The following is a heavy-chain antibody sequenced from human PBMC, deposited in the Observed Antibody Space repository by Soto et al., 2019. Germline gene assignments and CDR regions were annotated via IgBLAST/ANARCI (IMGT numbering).Heavy chain of an antibody. CDR2: ITPSGGST. V-gene: IGHV1-46*01. CDR3: ARGLRYCSGGSCYYYYYYGMDV. Sequence: QVQLVQSGAEVKKPGASVKVSCKASGYTFTSYYMHWVRQAPGQGPEWMGIITPSGGSTSYAQKFQGRVTMTRDTSTGTVYMELISLRSEDTAVYYCARGLRYCSGGSCYYYYYYGMDVWGQGTTVTVSS. J-gene: IGHJ6*02. D-gene: IGHD2-15*01. CDR1: GYTFTSYY.